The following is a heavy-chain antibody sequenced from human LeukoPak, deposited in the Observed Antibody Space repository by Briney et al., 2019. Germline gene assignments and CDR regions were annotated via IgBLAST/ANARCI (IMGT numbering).Heavy chain of an antibody. CDR3: ARVSDDKWELQYYFDY. V-gene: IGHV1-2*02. D-gene: IGHD1-26*01. CDR1: GYTFTGYY. CDR2: INPNSGGT. Sequence: GASVKVSCKASGYTFTGYYMHWVRQAPGQGLEWMGWINPNSGGTNYAQKFQGRVTMTRDTSISTAYMELSRLRSDDTAVYYCARVSDDKWELQYYFDYWGQGTLVTVSS. J-gene: IGHJ4*02.